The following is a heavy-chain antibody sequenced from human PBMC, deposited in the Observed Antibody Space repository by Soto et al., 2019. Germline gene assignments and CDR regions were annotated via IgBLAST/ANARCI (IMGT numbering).Heavy chain of an antibody. CDR1: GFTVSTTY. CDR2: IYSGGST. V-gene: IGHV3-66*01. J-gene: IGHJ4*02. CDR3: ARDIGLLGTFDY. Sequence: GGSLRLSCAASGFTVSTTYMHWVRQAPGKGLEWVSLIYSGGSTYYADSVKGRFTISRDTSKNTLHPQMNSLRAEDTAVYYCARDIGLLGTFDYWGQGTLVTVSS. D-gene: IGHD3-16*01.